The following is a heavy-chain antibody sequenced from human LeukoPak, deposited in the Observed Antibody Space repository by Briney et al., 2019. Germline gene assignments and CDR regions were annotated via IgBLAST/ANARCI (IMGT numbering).Heavy chain of an antibody. D-gene: IGHD3-10*01. CDR3: ARETSPTMVRGVHAFDI. CDR2: ISSSSSYI. CDR1: GFTFSSYS. Sequence: GGSLRLSCAASGFTFSSYSMNWVRQAPGKGLEWVSSISSSSSYIYYADSVKGRFTISRDNAKNSLYQQMNSLRAEDTAVYYCARETSPTMVRGVHAFDIWGQGTMVTVSS. J-gene: IGHJ3*02. V-gene: IGHV3-21*01.